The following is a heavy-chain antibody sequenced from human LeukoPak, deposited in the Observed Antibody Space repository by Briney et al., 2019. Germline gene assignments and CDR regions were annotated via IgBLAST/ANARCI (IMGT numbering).Heavy chain of an antibody. V-gene: IGHV4-34*01. Sequence: SETLSLTCAVYGGSFSGYYWSWIRQPPGKGLEWIGEINHSGSTNYNPSLKSRVTISVDTSKNQFSLKLGSVTAADTAVYYCARGHDYGGNSYYFDYWGQGTLVTVSS. CDR3: ARGHDYGGNSYYFDY. D-gene: IGHD4-23*01. J-gene: IGHJ4*02. CDR2: INHSGST. CDR1: GGSFSGYY.